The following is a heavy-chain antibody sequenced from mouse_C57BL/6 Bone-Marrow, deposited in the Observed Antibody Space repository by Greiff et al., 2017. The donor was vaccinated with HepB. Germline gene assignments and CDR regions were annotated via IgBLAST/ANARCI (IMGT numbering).Heavy chain of an antibody. CDR3: ARDLVYYDYDEGDYAMDY. J-gene: IGHJ4*01. Sequence: EVHLVESGPSLVRPSQTLSLTCTVTGFSINSDCYWIWIRQFPGNKLEYIGYTFYSGITYYNPSLESRTYITRDTSKNQFSLKLSSVTTEDTATYYCARDLVYYDYDEGDYAMDYWGQGTSVTVSS. CDR1: GFSINSDCY. V-gene: IGHV3-3*01. CDR2: TFYSGIT. D-gene: IGHD2-4*01.